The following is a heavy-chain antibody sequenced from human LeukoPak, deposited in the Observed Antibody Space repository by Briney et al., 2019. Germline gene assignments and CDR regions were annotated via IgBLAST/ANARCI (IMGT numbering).Heavy chain of an antibody. J-gene: IGHJ1*01. V-gene: IGHV3-53*01. Sequence: PGGSLRLSCAASGFIVSSNYMSWVRQAPGKGLEWVSIIYSGGTTYYADSVKGRFTISRDNSKNTLYLQMNSLRAEDTAVYYCAKKAYYYDSSGYYEYFQHWGQGTLVTVSS. D-gene: IGHD3-22*01. CDR2: IYSGGTT. CDR1: GFIVSSNY. CDR3: AKKAYYYDSSGYYEYFQH.